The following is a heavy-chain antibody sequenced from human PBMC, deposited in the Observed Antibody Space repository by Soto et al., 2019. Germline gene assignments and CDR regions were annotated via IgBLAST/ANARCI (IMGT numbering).Heavy chain of an antibody. J-gene: IGHJ6*02. Sequence: PGGSLRLSCAASGFTFSSYAMSWVRQAPGKGLEWVSAISGSGGSTYYADSVKGRFTISRDNSKNTLYLQMNSLETDDTAVYYCTRLSEGAYYHYGMNVWGQGTTVTVSS. CDR3: TRLSEGAYYHYGMNV. D-gene: IGHD1-26*01. V-gene: IGHV3-23*01. CDR2: ISGSGGST. CDR1: GFTFSSYA.